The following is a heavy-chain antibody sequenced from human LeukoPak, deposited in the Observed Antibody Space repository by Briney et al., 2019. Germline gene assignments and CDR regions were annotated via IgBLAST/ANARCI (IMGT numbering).Heavy chain of an antibody. CDR1: GGSISSGGYY. D-gene: IGHD6-13*01. Sequence: PSETLSLTCTVSGGSISSGGYYWSWVRQAPGKGLEWVSAISGSGGSTYYADSVKGRFTISRDNSKNTLYLQMNSLRAEDTAVYYCAKDKTAAGADYWGQGTLVTVSS. J-gene: IGHJ4*02. CDR3: AKDKTAAGADY. CDR2: ISGSGGST. V-gene: IGHV3-23*01.